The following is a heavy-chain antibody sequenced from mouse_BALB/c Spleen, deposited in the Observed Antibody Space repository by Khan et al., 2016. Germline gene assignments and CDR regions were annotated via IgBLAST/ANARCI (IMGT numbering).Heavy chain of an antibody. J-gene: IGHJ3*01. D-gene: IGHD3-2*01. V-gene: IGHV9-3-1*01. Sequence: QIQLVQSGPELKKPGETVKISCKASGYTFTNYGMNWVKQAPGKGLKWMGWINTYTGEPTYADDFKGRFAFSLETSASTAYLQINNLKNEDTATYFCASAQTARATGFAYWGQGTLVTVSA. CDR1: GYTFTNYG. CDR2: INTYTGEP. CDR3: ASAQTARATGFAY.